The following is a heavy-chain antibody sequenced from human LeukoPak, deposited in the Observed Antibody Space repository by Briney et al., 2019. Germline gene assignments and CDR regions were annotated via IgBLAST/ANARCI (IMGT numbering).Heavy chain of an antibody. J-gene: IGHJ6*02. CDR2: ISSSSSTI. V-gene: IGHV3-48*02. Sequence: PGGSLRLSCAASGFTFSSYSMNWVRQAPGKGLEWVSYISSSSSTIYYADSVKGRFTISRDNAKNSLYLQMNSLRDEDTAVYYCARDYGDFWSGQGYYYYGMDVWGQGTTVTVSS. CDR3: ARDYGDFWSGQGYYYYGMDV. D-gene: IGHD3-3*01. CDR1: GFTFSSYS.